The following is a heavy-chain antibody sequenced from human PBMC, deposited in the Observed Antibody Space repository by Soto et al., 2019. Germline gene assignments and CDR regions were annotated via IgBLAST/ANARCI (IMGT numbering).Heavy chain of an antibody. V-gene: IGHV4-59*01. Sequence: QVQLQESGPGLVKPSETLSLTCTVSGGSISSYYWSWIRQPPGKGLEWIGQIHYSGSTNYNPALKSRVSISIDTSKKQFSLKLTSLTAADTALDYCATGDCTNGVCSQAGFDYWGQGTLVTVSS. CDR1: GGSISSYY. CDR2: IHYSGST. CDR3: ATGDCTNGVCSQAGFDY. D-gene: IGHD2-8*01. J-gene: IGHJ4*02.